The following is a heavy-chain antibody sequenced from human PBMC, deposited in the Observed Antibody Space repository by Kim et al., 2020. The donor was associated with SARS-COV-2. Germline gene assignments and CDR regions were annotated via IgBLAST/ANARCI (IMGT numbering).Heavy chain of an antibody. D-gene: IGHD6-19*01. CDR1: GFTFSTYA. Sequence: GGSLRLSCAASGFTFSTYAMAWVRLAPGKGLEWVSAISASGDKTYYAGSVEGRFTISRDNAKNTVYLQMNSLRAEDTAVYYCTKGESSSGSLSHRYWGQG. J-gene: IGHJ4*02. V-gene: IGHV3-23*01. CDR3: TKGESSSGSLSHRY. CDR2: ISASGDKT.